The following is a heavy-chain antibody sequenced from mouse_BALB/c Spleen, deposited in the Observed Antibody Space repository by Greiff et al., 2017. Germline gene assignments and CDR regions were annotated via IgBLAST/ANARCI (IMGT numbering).Heavy chain of an antibody. CDR1: GYTFTDYE. CDR3: TTLYYDYDNY. V-gene: IGHV1-15*01. D-gene: IGHD2-4*01. CDR2: IDPETGGT. Sequence: QVHVKQSGAELVRPGASVTLSCKASGYTFTDYEMHWVKQTPVHGLEWIGAIDPETGGTAYNQKFKGKATLTADKSSSTAYMELRSLTSEDSAVYYCTTLYYDYDNYWGQGTTLTVSS. J-gene: IGHJ2*01.